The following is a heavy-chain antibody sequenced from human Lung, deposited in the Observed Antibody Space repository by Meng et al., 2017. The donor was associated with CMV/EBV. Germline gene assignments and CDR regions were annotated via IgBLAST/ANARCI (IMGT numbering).Heavy chain of an antibody. D-gene: IGHD2-15*01. CDR1: GYSFTSYW. CDR2: IYPGDSDT. Sequence: XVSXKGSGYSFTSYWIGWVRQMPGKGLEWMGIIYPGDSDTRYSPSFQGQVTISADKSISTAYLQWSSLKASDTAMYYCARQIGNAAHDAFDIWGQGPMVTVSS. CDR3: ARQIGNAAHDAFDI. V-gene: IGHV5-51*01. J-gene: IGHJ3*02.